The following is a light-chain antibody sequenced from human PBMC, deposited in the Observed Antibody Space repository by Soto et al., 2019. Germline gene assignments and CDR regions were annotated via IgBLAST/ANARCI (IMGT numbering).Light chain of an antibody. CDR2: DVS. CDR1: SSDVGGYNY. J-gene: IGLJ2*01. CDR3: SSYTGSSTYVV. Sequence: QSVLTQPASVSGSPGQSITISCTGTSSDVGGYNYVSWYQQHPGKAPKLMIYDVSNRPSGVSNRFSGSKSGNTASLTISGLRAEDEADYYCSSYTGSSTYVVFGGGTKLTVL. V-gene: IGLV2-14*01.